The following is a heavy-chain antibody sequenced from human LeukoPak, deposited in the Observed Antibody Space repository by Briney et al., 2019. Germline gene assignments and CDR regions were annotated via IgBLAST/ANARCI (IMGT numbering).Heavy chain of an antibody. D-gene: IGHD3-9*01. CDR2: ISSSDTTI. CDR3: ARDEEYYDILTGYYSHWYFDL. V-gene: IGHV3-48*03. Sequence: PGGSLRLSCAASGFTFSSYEMNWVRQAPGKGLEWVSYISSSDTTIYYADSVKGRFTISRDNAKNSLYLQMNSLRAEDTAVYYCARDEEYYDILTGYYSHWYFDLWGRGTLVTVSS. J-gene: IGHJ2*01. CDR1: GFTFSSYE.